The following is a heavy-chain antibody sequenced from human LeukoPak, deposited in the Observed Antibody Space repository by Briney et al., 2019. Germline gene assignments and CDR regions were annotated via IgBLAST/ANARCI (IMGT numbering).Heavy chain of an antibody. V-gene: IGHV3-30*03. CDR1: GFTFSSYG. CDR3: ARDIRGYSYGADY. Sequence: AGGSLRLSCAASGFTFSSYGMHWVRQAPGKGLEWVAVISYDGSNKYYADSVKGRFTISRDNAKNSLYLQMNSLRAEDTAVYYCARDIRGYSYGADYWGQGTLVTVSS. CDR2: ISYDGSNK. J-gene: IGHJ4*02. D-gene: IGHD5-18*01.